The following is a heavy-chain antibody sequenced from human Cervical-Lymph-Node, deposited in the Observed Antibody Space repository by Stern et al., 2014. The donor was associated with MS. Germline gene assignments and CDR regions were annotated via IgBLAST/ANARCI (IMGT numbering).Heavy chain of an antibody. V-gene: IGHV3-53*01. J-gene: IGHJ4*02. CDR1: GFPVSRDY. CDR2: ITNVGST. Sequence: EVQLVESGGGVIQPGGSLRLSCTASGFPVSRDYMTWVRQAPGKGLGWFSLITNVGSTFYTDSVKGRFTISRDDSKNTVYLHMTSLRAEDTAMYYCARDTSSPERSDWWGQGTLVTVSS. CDR3: ARDTSSPERSDW. D-gene: IGHD1-1*01.